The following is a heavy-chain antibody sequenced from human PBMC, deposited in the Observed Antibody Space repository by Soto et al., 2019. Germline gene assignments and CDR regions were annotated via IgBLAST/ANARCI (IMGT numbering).Heavy chain of an antibody. CDR1: GGSISSYY. J-gene: IGHJ6*02. CDR3: ARGHKRGDSCGYGSLAFYYYYRMDV. D-gene: IGHD3-22*01. CDR2: IYYSGST. V-gene: IGHV4-59*01. Sequence: SETLSLTCTVSGGSISSYYWSWIRQPPGKGLEWIGYIYYSGSTNYNPSLKSRVTISVDTSKNQFSLKLSSVTAADTAVYYCARGHKRGDSCGYGSLAFYYYYRMDVWGQGTTVTVSS.